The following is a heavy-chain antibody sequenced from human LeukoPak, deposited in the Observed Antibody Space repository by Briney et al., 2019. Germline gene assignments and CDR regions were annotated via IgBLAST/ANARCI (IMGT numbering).Heavy chain of an antibody. Sequence: PGGSLRLSCAASGFTFSSYSMNWVRQAPGKGLEWVSSISSSSSYIYYADSVKGRFTISRDNAKNSLYLQMNSLRAEDMALYYCAKDIGPYSSSCFDYWGQGTLVTVSS. CDR3: AKDIGPYSSSCFDY. D-gene: IGHD6-6*01. J-gene: IGHJ4*02. CDR1: GFTFSSYS. V-gene: IGHV3-21*04. CDR2: ISSSSSYI.